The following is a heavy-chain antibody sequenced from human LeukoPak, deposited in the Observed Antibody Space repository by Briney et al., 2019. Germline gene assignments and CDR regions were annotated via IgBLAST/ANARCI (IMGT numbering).Heavy chain of an antibody. CDR1: GYTFTSYD. V-gene: IGHV1-8*01. CDR2: MNPNSGNT. Sequence: ASVKVSCKASGYTFTSYDINWVRQATGQGLEWMGWMNPNSGNTGYAQKFQGRVTMTTDTSTSTAYMELRSLRSDDTAVYYCARTMQQWLVDAAGGDYWGQGTLVTVSS. CDR3: ARTMQQWLVDAAGGDY. J-gene: IGHJ4*02. D-gene: IGHD6-19*01.